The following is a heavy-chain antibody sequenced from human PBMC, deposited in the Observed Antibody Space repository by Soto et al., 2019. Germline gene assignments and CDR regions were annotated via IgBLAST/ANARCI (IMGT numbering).Heavy chain of an antibody. Sequence: ASVKVSCKAPGYTFTGYYMHWVRQAPGQGLEWMGWINPNSGGTNYAQKFQGRVTMTRDTSISTAYMELSRLRSDDTAVYYCARDRGRMDIVVVVAATQDDGMDVWGQGTTVTVSS. CDR2: INPNSGGT. D-gene: IGHD2-15*01. V-gene: IGHV1-2*02. J-gene: IGHJ6*02. CDR1: GYTFTGYY. CDR3: ARDRGRMDIVVVVAATQDDGMDV.